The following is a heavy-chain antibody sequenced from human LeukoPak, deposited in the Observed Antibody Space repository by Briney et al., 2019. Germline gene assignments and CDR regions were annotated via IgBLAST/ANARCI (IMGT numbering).Heavy chain of an antibody. CDR3: ARGSGYYYPLDY. V-gene: IGHV1-69*05. CDR1: GGTFSSYA. CDR2: IIPIFGTA. J-gene: IGHJ4*02. Sequence: ASVKVSCKASGGTFSSYAISWVRQAPGQGLEWMGRIIPIFGTANYAQKFLGRVTITTDESTSTAYMELSSLRSEDTAVYYCARGSGYYYPLDYWGQGTLVTVSS. D-gene: IGHD3-22*01.